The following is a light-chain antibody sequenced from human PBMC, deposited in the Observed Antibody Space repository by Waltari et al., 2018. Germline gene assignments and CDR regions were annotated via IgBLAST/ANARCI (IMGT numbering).Light chain of an antibody. CDR3: LQYNKWPALT. Sequence: IVMTQSPATLSLSQGERAALSCRASQNISTNLAWYQQKPGQAPRLLIYGASTRATGVPGRFRGSGSGIEFTLTVSSLQPEDFAVYYCLQYNKWPALTFGGGTKVEIK. J-gene: IGKJ4*01. CDR1: QNISTN. V-gene: IGKV3-15*01. CDR2: GAS.